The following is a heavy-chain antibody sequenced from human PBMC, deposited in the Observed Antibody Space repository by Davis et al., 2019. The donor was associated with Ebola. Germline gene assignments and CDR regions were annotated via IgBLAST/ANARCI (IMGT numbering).Heavy chain of an antibody. Sequence: AASVKVSCKASGYTFTGYYMHWVRQAPGQGLEWMGRINPNSGGTNYAQKFQGRVTMTRDTSTSTVYMELSSLRSEDTAVYYCAREIVVVVAVYSYYYYGMDVWGQGTTVTVSS. V-gene: IGHV1-2*06. CDR2: INPNSGGT. J-gene: IGHJ6*02. CDR3: AREIVVVVAVYSYYYYGMDV. D-gene: IGHD2-15*01. CDR1: GYTFTGYY.